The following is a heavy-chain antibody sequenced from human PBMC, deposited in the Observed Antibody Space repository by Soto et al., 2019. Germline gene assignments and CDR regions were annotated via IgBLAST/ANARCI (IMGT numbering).Heavy chain of an antibody. J-gene: IGHJ6*03. CDR2: ISSSSSYI. D-gene: IGHD2-15*01. V-gene: IGHV3-21*01. CDR1: GFNFSSYS. Sequence: EVQLVESGGGLVKPGGSLRLSCAASGFNFSSYSMNWVRQAPGKGLEWVSSISSSSSYIYYADSVKGRFTITRDNAKNSLYLQMNSLRAEDTTVYYCARVRAPARRNYYYYYMDVWGKGTTVTVSS. CDR3: ARVRAPARRNYYYYYMDV.